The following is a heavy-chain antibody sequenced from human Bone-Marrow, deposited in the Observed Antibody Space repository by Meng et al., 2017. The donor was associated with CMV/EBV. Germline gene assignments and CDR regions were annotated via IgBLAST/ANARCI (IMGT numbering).Heavy chain of an antibody. V-gene: IGHV4-38-2*02. CDR1: GYSISSGYY. CDR3: ARTASYSNYHYYYYGMDV. Sequence: SETLSLTCTVSGYSISSGYYWGWIRQPPGKGLEWIGSIYHSGNTYYNPSLKSRVTISVDTSKNQFSLKPSSVTAADTAVYYCARTASYSNYHYYYYGMDVWGQGTTVTVSS. CDR2: IYHSGNT. D-gene: IGHD4-11*01. J-gene: IGHJ6*02.